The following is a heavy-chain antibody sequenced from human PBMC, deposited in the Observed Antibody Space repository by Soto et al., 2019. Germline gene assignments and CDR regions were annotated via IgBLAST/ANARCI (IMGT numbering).Heavy chain of an antibody. CDR3: ASHCSSTSCSQYYFDY. Sequence: SETLSLTCAVYGGSFSGYYWSWIRQPPGKGLEWIGEINHSGSTNYNPSLKSRVTISVDTSKNQFSLKLSSVTAADTAVYYCASHCSSTSCSQYYFDYWGQGTLVTVSS. V-gene: IGHV4-34*01. CDR1: GGSFSGYY. J-gene: IGHJ4*02. D-gene: IGHD2-2*01. CDR2: INHSGST.